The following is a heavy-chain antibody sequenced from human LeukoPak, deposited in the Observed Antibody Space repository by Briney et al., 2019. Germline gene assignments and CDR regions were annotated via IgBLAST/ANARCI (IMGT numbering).Heavy chain of an antibody. J-gene: IGHJ4*02. CDR1: GFTFSSYA. CDR3: ARDDVFARGLDY. Sequence: PGRSLRLSCAASGFTFSSYAMHWVRQAPGEGLEWVAVISYDGSNKYYADSVKGRFTISRDNSKNTLYLQMNSLRAEDTAVYYCARDDVFARGLDYWGQGTLVTVSS. V-gene: IGHV3-30-3*01. CDR2: ISYDGSNK. D-gene: IGHD1-26*01.